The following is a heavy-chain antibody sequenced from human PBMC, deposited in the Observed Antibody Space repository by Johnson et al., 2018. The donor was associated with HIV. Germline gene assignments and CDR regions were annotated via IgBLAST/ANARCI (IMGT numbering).Heavy chain of an antibody. CDR2: ISYDGSNK. CDR1: GFTFSSYG. J-gene: IGHJ3*01. CDR3: AKLVGATHPLDF. Sequence: QMQLVESGGGLVQPGGSLRLSCAASGFTFSSYGMHWVRQAPGKGLEWVAVISYDGSNKYYADSVKGRFTISRDNSKNTLYLQMNRLRTEDTALYYCAKLVGATHPLDFWGQGTMVTVSS. V-gene: IGHV3-30*18. D-gene: IGHD1-26*01.